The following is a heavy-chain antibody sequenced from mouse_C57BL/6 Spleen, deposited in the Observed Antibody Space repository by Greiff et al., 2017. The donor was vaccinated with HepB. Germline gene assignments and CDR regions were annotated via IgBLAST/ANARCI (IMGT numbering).Heavy chain of an antibody. CDR1: GFSLSTFGMG. CDR2: IWWDDDK. Sequence: QVQLQQSGPGILQPSQTLSLTCSFSGFSLSTFGMGVGWIRQPSGKGLEWLAHIWWDDDKYYNPALKSRLTISKDTSKNQVFLKIANVDTADTATYYCARREGYYGSSPWFAYWGQGTLVTVSA. D-gene: IGHD1-1*01. J-gene: IGHJ3*01. CDR3: ARREGYYGSSPWFAY. V-gene: IGHV8-8*01.